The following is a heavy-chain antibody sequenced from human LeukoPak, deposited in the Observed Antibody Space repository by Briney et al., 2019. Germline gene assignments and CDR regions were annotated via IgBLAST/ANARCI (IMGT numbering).Heavy chain of an antibody. CDR2: ISSDGSST. CDR1: GFTFSIYW. CDR3: ARRRTSGDFDY. V-gene: IGHV3-74*01. D-gene: IGHD2-2*01. Sequence: GGSLRLSCAASGFTFSIYWMHWVRQAPGKGLVWVPRISSDGSSTDYADSVKGRFTISRDNAKNTLYLQMNSLRAEDTAVYYCARRRTSGDFDYWGQGTLVTVSS. J-gene: IGHJ4*02.